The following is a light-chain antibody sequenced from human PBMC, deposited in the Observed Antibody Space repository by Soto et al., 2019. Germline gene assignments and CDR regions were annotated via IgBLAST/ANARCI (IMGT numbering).Light chain of an antibody. CDR3: QQYNSYL. J-gene: IGKJ1*01. CDR2: DAS. CDR1: HSVSGW. Sequence: DIQMTRSPSTLSASVVDTVSFTCLASHSVSGWLALYQQKPGKAPKLLIYDASSLESGVPSRFSGSGSGTEFTLTISSLQPDDFATYYCQQYNSYLFGQGTKVDIK. V-gene: IGKV1-5*01.